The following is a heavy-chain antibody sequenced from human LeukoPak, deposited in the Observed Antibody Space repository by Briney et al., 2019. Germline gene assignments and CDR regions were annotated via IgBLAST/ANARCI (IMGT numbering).Heavy chain of an antibody. CDR2: IRYDGLNK. Sequence: GGSLRLSCAASGFTFSSYGMHWVRQAPGKGLEWVAFIRYDGLNKFYADSVKGRFTISRDNSKNTLYLQMNSLRAEDTAVYFCAKDQCFSTSCYMWDYWGQGTLVTVSS. D-gene: IGHD2-2*01. CDR1: GFTFSSYG. CDR3: AKDQCFSTSCYMWDY. V-gene: IGHV3-30*02. J-gene: IGHJ4*02.